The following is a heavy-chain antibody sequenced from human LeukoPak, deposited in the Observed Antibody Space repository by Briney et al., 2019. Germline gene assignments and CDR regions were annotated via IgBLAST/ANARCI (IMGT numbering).Heavy chain of an antibody. J-gene: IGHJ4*02. CDR3: ARESLLIAAPFDY. V-gene: IGHV3-74*01. CDR1: GFSFSSYW. D-gene: IGHD6-6*01. Sequence: QSGGSLRLSCAASGFSFSSYWMHWVRQAPGKGLVCVSRINTDGSSTSYADSVKGRFTISRDNAKNTLYLQMNSLRAEDTAVYYCARESLLIAAPFDYWGQGTLVTVSS. CDR2: INTDGSST.